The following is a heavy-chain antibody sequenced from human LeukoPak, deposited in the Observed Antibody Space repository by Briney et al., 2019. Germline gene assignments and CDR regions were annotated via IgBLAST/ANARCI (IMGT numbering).Heavy chain of an antibody. J-gene: IGHJ5*02. V-gene: IGHV4-39*07. CDR1: GGSISSGSYY. D-gene: IGHD4-23*01. CDR3: ASEGGGNEEVNWCDP. CDR2: IYYSGST. Sequence: SQTLSLTCTVSGGSISSGSYYWSWIRHPPGKGLEWIGSIYYSGSTSYNPSIKGRVTISVDTSKNQFCLKLSSVTAAGTAVYLLASEGGGNEEVNWCDPWGQGTLVSVSS.